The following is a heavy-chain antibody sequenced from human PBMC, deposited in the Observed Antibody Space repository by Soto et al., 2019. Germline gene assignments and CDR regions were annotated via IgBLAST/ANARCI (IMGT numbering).Heavy chain of an antibody. Sequence: PSETLSLTCTVSGDSITGSNWWGWVRQPPGKGLEWIGEFYHSGSTNYNPTLKGRITISVDKSKNHFSLNLSSVSAADTAVYYCARDFLGTDFDYWGQGTLVTVSS. CDR1: GDSITGSNW. J-gene: IGHJ4*02. D-gene: IGHD3-16*01. CDR3: ARDFLGTDFDY. V-gene: IGHV4-4*02. CDR2: FYHSGST.